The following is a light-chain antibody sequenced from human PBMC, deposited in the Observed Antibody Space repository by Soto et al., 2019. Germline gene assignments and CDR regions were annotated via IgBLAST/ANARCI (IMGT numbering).Light chain of an antibody. CDR1: QSVSSSY. CDR3: QQYGSSPAT. Sequence: ETVLTQSPGTQSLSPGERATLSCRASQSVSSSYLAWYQQKPGQAPRLLIHGTSSRATGIPDRFSGSGSGTDFTLTITRLEPEDFAVYYCQQYGSSPATFGQGTKVDIK. CDR2: GTS. V-gene: IGKV3-20*01. J-gene: IGKJ1*01.